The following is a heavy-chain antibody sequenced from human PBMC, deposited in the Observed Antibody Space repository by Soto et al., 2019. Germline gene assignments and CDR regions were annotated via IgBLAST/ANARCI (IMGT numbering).Heavy chain of an antibody. CDR2: TYYRSKWYN. D-gene: IGHD7-27*01. CDR1: GDSVSSNSAA. J-gene: IGHJ4*02. Sequence: KQSQTLSLTCAISGDSVSSNSAAWNWIRQSPSRGLEWLGRTYYRSKWYNDYAVSVKSRITINPDTYKNQFSLQLNSVTPEDTAVFYCARGFSHNRLGIEGVYFDYWGQGTLVTVSS. CDR3: ARGFSHNRLGIEGVYFDY. V-gene: IGHV6-1*01.